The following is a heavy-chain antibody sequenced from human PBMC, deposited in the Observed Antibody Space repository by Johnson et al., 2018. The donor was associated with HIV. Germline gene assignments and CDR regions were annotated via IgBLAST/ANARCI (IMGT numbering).Heavy chain of an antibody. Sequence: VQLVESGGGLVQPGGSLRLSCAASGFTFSTYWMSWVRQAPGKGLEWVAVISYDGSNKYYVDSVKGRFTISRDNAKNSLYLQMNSLRAEDTAVYYCARDSPWELTAFDIWGQGTMVTVSS. V-gene: IGHV3-7*01. D-gene: IGHD1-26*01. CDR3: ARDSPWELTAFDI. CDR2: ISYDGSNK. J-gene: IGHJ3*02. CDR1: GFTFSTYW.